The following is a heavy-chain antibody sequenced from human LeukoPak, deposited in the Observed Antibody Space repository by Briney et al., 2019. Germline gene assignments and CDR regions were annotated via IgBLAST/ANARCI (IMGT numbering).Heavy chain of an antibody. D-gene: IGHD5-24*01. J-gene: IGHJ4*02. CDR2: IIPIFGTA. CDR3: ARSLATIHYFDY. V-gene: IGHV1-69*13. Sequence: ASVKVSCTASGGTFSSYAISWVRQAPGQGLEWMGGIIPIFGTANYAQKFQGRVTITADESTSTAYMELSSLRSEDTAVYYCARSLATIHYFDYWGQGTLVTVSS. CDR1: GGTFSSYA.